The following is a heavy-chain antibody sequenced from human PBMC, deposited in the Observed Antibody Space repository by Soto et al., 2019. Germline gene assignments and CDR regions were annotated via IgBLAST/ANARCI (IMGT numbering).Heavy chain of an antibody. Sequence: QVQLVQSGAEVKKPGASVKVSCKASGYTFTGYYMHWVRQAPGQGLEWMGWINPNRGGTNYAQKFQGGVTMTRDTAISTAYMELSRLRSDDTAVYYCARAGTHYGMDVWGQGTTVTVSS. J-gene: IGHJ6*02. CDR2: INPNRGGT. CDR3: ARAGTHYGMDV. V-gene: IGHV1-2*02. D-gene: IGHD1-1*01. CDR1: GYTFTGYY.